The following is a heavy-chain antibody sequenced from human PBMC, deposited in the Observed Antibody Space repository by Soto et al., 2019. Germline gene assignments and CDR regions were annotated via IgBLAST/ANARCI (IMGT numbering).Heavy chain of an antibody. V-gene: IGHV3-30*18. CDR1: GFTFSSYG. Sequence: QVQLVESGGGVVQPGRSLRLSCAASGFTFSSYGMHWVRQAPGKGLEWVAVISYDGSNKYYADSVKGRFTISRDNSKNTLYLQMNSLRAEDTAVYYCAKAEGYSGYDYLFDYWGQGTLVTVSS. D-gene: IGHD5-12*01. J-gene: IGHJ4*02. CDR3: AKAEGYSGYDYLFDY. CDR2: ISYDGSNK.